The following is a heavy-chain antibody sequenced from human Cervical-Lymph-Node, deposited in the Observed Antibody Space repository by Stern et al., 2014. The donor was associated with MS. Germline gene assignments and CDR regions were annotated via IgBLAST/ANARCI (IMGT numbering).Heavy chain of an antibody. V-gene: IGHV1-69*01. CDR3: ARAYTYYSNSAGY. Sequence: VQLVQSGAEVKKPGSSVKVSCKASGGTFSSYEITWVRQSPREGLEWMGGIIPTFDTPTYAQKFQDRVTISADESTNTAYLELNGLKSDDTAIYFCARAYTYYSNSAGYWGQGTLVTVSS. CDR2: IIPTFDTP. D-gene: IGHD3-10*01. CDR1: GGTFSSYE. J-gene: IGHJ4*02.